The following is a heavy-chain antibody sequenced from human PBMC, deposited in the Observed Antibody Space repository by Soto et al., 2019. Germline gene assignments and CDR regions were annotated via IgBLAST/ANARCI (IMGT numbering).Heavy chain of an antibody. CDR3: GGMASITVAFDI. V-gene: IGHV4-61*01. CDR2: IYYSGST. J-gene: IGHJ3*02. Sequence: SETLSLTCTVSGGSVSSGSYYWSWIRQPPGKGLEWIGYIYYSGSTNYNPSLKSRVTISVDTSKNQFSLKLSSVTAADTAVYYCGGMASITVAFDIWGQGTIVTGSS. D-gene: IGHD5-12*01. CDR1: GGSVSSGSYY.